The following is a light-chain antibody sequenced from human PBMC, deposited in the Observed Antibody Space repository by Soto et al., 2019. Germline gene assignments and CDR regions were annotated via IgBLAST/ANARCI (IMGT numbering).Light chain of an antibody. J-gene: IGKJ1*01. V-gene: IGKV3-15*01. CDR3: QQYHSWPA. CDR1: QSVSSSY. CDR2: GAA. Sequence: EIVLTQSPGTLSLSPGERATLSCRASQSVSSSYLAWYQQKPGQAPRLLIYGAATRATSVPARFSGSGSGTEFTLTITSLQSEDFALYYCQQYHSWPAFGRGTKVDSK.